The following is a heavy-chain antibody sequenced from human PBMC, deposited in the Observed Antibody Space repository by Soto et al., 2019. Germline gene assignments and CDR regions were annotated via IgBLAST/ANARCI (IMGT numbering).Heavy chain of an antibody. CDR3: ARGACSSTSCYGGFDA. V-gene: IGHV4-38-2*01. D-gene: IGHD2-2*01. Sequence: TLSLTCGVSGYSISTGYYWAWIRQPPGKDLEWIGSIYHRGYTYYNSSLKSRVTISVDTSKNQFSLKLSSVTAADTVVYYCARGACSSTSCYGGFDAWGQGALVTVSS. J-gene: IGHJ5*02. CDR1: GYSISTGYY. CDR2: IYHRGYT.